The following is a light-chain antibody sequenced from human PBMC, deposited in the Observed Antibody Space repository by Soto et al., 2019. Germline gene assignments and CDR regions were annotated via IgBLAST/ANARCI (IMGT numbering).Light chain of an antibody. J-gene: IGLJ1*01. Sequence: QSALTQPASVSGSPGQSITISCTGTSSDVGSYNYVSWYQHLPGRAPKLMIYDVSDRPSGVSNRFSGSKSGNTASLTISGLQAEDEGDYYCNSYTSSRNGYVFGAGTKVTVL. CDR1: SSDVGSYNY. CDR2: DVS. CDR3: NSYTSSRNGYV. V-gene: IGLV2-14*03.